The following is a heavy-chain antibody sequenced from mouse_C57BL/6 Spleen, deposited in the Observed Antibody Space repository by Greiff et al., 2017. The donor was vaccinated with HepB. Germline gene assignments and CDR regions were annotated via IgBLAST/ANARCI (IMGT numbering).Heavy chain of an antibody. CDR3: ARDRFYLYAMDY. CDR1: GFTFSDFY. D-gene: IGHD5-1*01. CDR2: SRNKANDYTT. V-gene: IGHV7-1*01. J-gene: IGHJ4*01. Sequence: EVQRVESGGGLVQSGRSLRLSCATSGFTFSDFYMEWVRQAPGKGLEWIAASRNKANDYTTEYSASVKGRFIVSRDTSQSILYLQMNALRAEDTAIYYCARDRFYLYAMDYWGQGTSVTVSS.